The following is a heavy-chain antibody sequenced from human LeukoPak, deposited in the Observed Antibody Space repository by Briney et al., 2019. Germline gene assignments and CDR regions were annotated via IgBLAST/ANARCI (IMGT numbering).Heavy chain of an antibody. J-gene: IGHJ4*02. V-gene: IGHV4-59*01. Sequence: SETLSLTCTVSGGSISSYYWSWIRQPPGKGLEWIGYIYYSGSTNYNPSLKSRVTISVDTPKNQFSLKLSSVPAAETAVYYCAREHRTAYDILPGYSVDYFDYWGQGTLVSVSS. CDR1: GGSISSYY. CDR3: AREHRTAYDILPGYSVDYFDY. CDR2: IYYSGST. D-gene: IGHD3-9*01.